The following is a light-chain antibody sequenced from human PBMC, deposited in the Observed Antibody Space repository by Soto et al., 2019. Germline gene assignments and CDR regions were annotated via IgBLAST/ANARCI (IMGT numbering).Light chain of an antibody. CDR1: SSDVGGYNF. Sequence: QSALTQPRSVSGSPGQSVTISCTETSSDVGGYNFVSWYQQYPGKAPKLIIYDVSKRPSGVPDRFSGSKSGNTASLTISGLRAEDEADYYCCSYAGSYTLWVFGGGTKLTVL. J-gene: IGLJ3*02. CDR3: CSYAGSYTLWV. V-gene: IGLV2-11*01. CDR2: DVS.